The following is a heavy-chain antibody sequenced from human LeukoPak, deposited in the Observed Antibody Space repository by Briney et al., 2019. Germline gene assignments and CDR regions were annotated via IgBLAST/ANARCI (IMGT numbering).Heavy chain of an antibody. J-gene: IGHJ3*02. Sequence: GGSLRLSCAASGFTFSSYGMHWVRQAPGKGLEGVAFIRYDGSNKYYADSVKGRFTISRDNSKNTLYLQMNSLRAEDTAVYYCAKDRGYYDFWSGYYDAFDIWGQGTMVTVSS. CDR3: AKDRGYYDFWSGYYDAFDI. CDR2: IRYDGSNK. CDR1: GFTFSSYG. D-gene: IGHD3-3*01. V-gene: IGHV3-30*02.